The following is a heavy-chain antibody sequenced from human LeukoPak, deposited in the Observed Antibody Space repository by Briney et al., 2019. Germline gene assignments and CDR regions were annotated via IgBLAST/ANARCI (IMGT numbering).Heavy chain of an antibody. Sequence: GGSLRLSCAASGFVFDTHAMNWVRQAPGKGLEWVSGVGGSGDATYYGDSVKGRFSISRDNSKNMVYLQMNSLRAEDTAVYYCAKGIYQLVQKYGMDVWGRGTTVTVSS. CDR1: GFVFDTHA. J-gene: IGHJ6*01. CDR2: VGGSGDAT. D-gene: IGHD2-2*01. V-gene: IGHV3-23*01. CDR3: AKGIYQLVQKYGMDV.